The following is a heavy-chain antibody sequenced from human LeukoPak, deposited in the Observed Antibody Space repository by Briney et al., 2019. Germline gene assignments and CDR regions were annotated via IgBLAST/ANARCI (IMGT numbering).Heavy chain of an antibody. V-gene: IGHV1-2*02. CDR1: GYTFTGYY. Sequence: GASVKVSCKASGYTFTGYYMHWVRQAPGQGLEWMGGINPNSGGTNYAQTFQGRGTMTRDTSISTAYMELSRLRSDDTAVYYCARGGNSITIFGVVIIPDGYYYGMDVWGQGTTVTVSS. CDR2: INPNSGGT. CDR3: ARGGNSITIFGVVIIPDGYYYGMDV. J-gene: IGHJ6*02. D-gene: IGHD3-3*01.